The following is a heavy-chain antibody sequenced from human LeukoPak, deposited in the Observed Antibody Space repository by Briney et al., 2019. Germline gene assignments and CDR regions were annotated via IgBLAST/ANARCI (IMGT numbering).Heavy chain of an antibody. CDR1: GGSISSYY. J-gene: IGHJ6*02. D-gene: IGHD3-22*01. V-gene: IGHV4-4*07. CDR3: ATPHSSGSPFYYYYGMDV. CDR2: IYTSGST. Sequence: SETLSLTCTVPGGSISSYYWSWIRQPAGKGLEWIGRIYTSGSTNYNPSLKSRVTISIDTPKNQFSLKLTSVTAADTAVYYSATPHSSGSPFYYYYGMDVWGQGTTVTVSS.